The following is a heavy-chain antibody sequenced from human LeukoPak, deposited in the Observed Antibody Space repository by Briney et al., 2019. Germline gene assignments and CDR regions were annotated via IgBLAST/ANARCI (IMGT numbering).Heavy chain of an antibody. J-gene: IGHJ4*02. CDR2: ISSSSSYI. CDR3: ARDYGYMDYFDY. Sequence: PGGSLRLSCTASGFTFSSYSMNWVRQAPGKGLEWVSSISSSSSYIYYADSVKGRFTISRDNSKNTLYLQMNSLRAEDTAVYYCARDYGYMDYFDYWGQGTLVTVSS. CDR1: GFTFSSYS. V-gene: IGHV3-21*01. D-gene: IGHD3-16*01.